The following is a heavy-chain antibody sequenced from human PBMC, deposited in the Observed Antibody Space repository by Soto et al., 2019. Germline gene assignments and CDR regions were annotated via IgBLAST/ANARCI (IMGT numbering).Heavy chain of an antibody. D-gene: IGHD2-15*01. CDR2: IIPIFGTA. Sequence: ASVKVSCKASGGTFSSYAISWVRQAPGQGLEWMGGIIPIFGTANYAQKFQGRVTITADESTSTAYMELSSLRSEDTAVYYCARAPLLGGNIVVVVAAHYYYYGMDVWGQGTTVTVSS. V-gene: IGHV1-69*13. CDR1: GGTFSSYA. CDR3: ARAPLLGGNIVVVVAAHYYYYGMDV. J-gene: IGHJ6*02.